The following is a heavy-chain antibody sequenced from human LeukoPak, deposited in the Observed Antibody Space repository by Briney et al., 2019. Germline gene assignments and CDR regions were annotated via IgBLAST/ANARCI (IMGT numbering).Heavy chain of an antibody. CDR1: GFTFSSYS. CDR3: ARAPGDYYYYGMDV. V-gene: IGHV3-21*01. CDR2: ISSSSSYI. Sequence: PGRSLRLSCAASGFTFSSYSMNWVRQAPGKGLEWVSSISSSSSYIYYADSVKGRFTISRDNAKNSLYLQMNSLRAEDTAVYYCARAPGDYYYYGMDVWGQGTTVTVSS. J-gene: IGHJ6*02. D-gene: IGHD7-27*01.